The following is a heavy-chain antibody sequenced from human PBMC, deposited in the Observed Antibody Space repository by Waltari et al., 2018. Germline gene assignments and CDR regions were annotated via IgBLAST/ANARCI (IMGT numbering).Heavy chain of an antibody. CDR3: ARGRDVFANFDYNWFDP. J-gene: IGHJ5*02. CDR2: GNPSSGTT. V-gene: IGHV1-8*02. CDR1: GYTFINYE. D-gene: IGHD3-3*01. Sequence: QVQLVQTGAEVLRPGAAVKVSCQASGYTFINYEINWVRQAAGQGLEWMGWGNPSSGTTAYAKKFQGRISLTWDTFTRTAYMELSNLRSDDTAVFYCARGRDVFANFDYNWFDPWGQGTLVTVSS.